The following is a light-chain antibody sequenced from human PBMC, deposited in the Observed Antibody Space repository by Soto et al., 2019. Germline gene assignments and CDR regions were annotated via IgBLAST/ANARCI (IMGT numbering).Light chain of an antibody. CDR1: QSISRY. V-gene: IGKV3-11*01. CDR3: QQRSQGPLP. CDR2: DTS. Sequence: EIVLTQSPATLSLSPGQRATLSCRASQSISRYLAWYKQKPGQAPRLVIYDTSNSAANIPARFSGSGSGTDFPLSINLLEPEDFAVYYCQQRSQGPLPFGGGPKVDSK. J-gene: IGKJ4*01.